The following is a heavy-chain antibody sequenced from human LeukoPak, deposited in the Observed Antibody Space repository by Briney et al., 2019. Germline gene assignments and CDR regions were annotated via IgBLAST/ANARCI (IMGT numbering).Heavy chain of an antibody. D-gene: IGHD3-3*01. CDR2: IYYSGST. CDR3: ARGTPDFWSGYYKGVFDY. V-gene: IGHV4-31*03. CDR1: GGSISSGGYY. J-gene: IGHJ4*02. Sequence: SETLSLTCTVSGGSISSGGYYWSWIRQHPGKGLEWIGYIYYSGSTYYNPSLKSRVTISVDTSKNQFSLKLSSVTAADTAVYYCARGTPDFWSGYYKGVFDYWGQGTLVTVSP.